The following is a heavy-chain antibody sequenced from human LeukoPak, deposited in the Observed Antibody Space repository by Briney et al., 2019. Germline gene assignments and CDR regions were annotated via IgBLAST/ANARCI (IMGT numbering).Heavy chain of an antibody. CDR1: GFTFSNYW. CDR2: IKRDGSEK. V-gene: IGHV3-7*01. Sequence: GGSLRLSCVASGFTFSNYWMTWVRQAPGKGLEWVANIKRDGSEKYYVDSVKGRFTISRDNAKNSLYLQMNSLRAEDTAVYYCASYHFDYWGQGTLVTVSS. CDR3: ASYHFDY. J-gene: IGHJ4*02.